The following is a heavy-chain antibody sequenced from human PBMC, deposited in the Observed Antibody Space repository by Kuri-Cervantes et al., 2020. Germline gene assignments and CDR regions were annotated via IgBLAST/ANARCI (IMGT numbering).Heavy chain of an antibody. Sequence: GESLKISCAASGFTFSNAWMSWVRQAPGKGLEWVAVISYDGSNKYYADSVKGRFTISRDNAKNTLSLQMNSLRVEDTAVYYCATLRGFTDYGDFYWYFDLWGRGTLVTVSS. CDR2: ISYDGSNK. CDR3: ATLRGFTDYGDFYWYFDL. V-gene: IGHV3-30*03. D-gene: IGHD4-17*01. CDR1: GFTFSNAW. J-gene: IGHJ2*01.